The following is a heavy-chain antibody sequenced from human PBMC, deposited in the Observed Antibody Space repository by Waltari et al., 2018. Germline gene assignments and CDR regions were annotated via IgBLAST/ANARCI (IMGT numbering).Heavy chain of an antibody. CDR3: AKQSPSYTRGWYPLES. D-gene: IGHD6-19*01. J-gene: IGHJ4*02. CDR2: IYSGGNT. CDR1: GFTVGTNC. Sequence: EVQLVESGVNLIQHGGSLSLSCAASGFTVGTNCTSWVRQAPGKGLEWVSIIYSGGNTYYAGSVKGRFTISRDNYKNMVYLEMNSLRAEDTAVYYCAKQSPSYTRGWYPLESWGPGTLVTVSP. V-gene: IGHV3-53*01.